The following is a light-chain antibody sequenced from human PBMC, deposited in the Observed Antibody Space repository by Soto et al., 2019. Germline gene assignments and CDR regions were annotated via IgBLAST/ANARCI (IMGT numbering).Light chain of an antibody. CDR1: QSISSW. Sequence: DIRMTHSPSTLSASVGDGVSITCRASQSISSWLAWYQQKPGKAPKLLIYKASSLESGVPSRFSGSGSGTEFTLTTSSLQPDDFATYYCQQYNSYITFGQGTRLEIK. V-gene: IGKV1-5*03. CDR3: QQYNSYIT. CDR2: KAS. J-gene: IGKJ5*01.